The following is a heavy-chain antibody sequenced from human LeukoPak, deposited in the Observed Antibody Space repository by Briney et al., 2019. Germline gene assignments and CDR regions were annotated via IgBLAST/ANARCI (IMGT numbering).Heavy chain of an antibody. Sequence: SQTLSLTCTVSGGSISSATYYWSWIRQPAGKGLEWIGRIYNSGGTNYNPSLKSRVAISVDTSKNQFSLKLSSVTAADTAMYFCASTTSFNYMDVWGKGTTVTVSS. CDR2: IYNSGGT. V-gene: IGHV4-61*02. CDR3: ASTTSFNYMDV. CDR1: GGSISSATYY. J-gene: IGHJ6*03. D-gene: IGHD2-2*01.